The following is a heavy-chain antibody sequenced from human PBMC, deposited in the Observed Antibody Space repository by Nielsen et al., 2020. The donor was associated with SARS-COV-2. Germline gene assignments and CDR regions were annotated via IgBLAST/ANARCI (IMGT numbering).Heavy chain of an antibody. V-gene: IGHV3-15*05. CDR1: GFTFTNAW. CDR3: VRVRDDGHYYDTGPFDY. Sequence: GESLKISCATSGFTFTNAWMTWVRQAPGKGLEWVGRIKSKPDGGTTDYAAPVKGRFTISRDNARDTLSLQMNSLSAEDTAVYYCVRVRDDGHYYDTGPFDYWGQGALVTVSS. D-gene: IGHD3-22*01. J-gene: IGHJ4*02. CDR2: IKSKPDGGTT.